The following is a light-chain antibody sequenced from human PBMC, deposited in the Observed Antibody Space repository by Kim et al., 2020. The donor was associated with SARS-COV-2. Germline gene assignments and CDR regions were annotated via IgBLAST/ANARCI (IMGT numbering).Light chain of an antibody. Sequence: AHGKTARITCGGNNIGSKSVHWYQQKPGQAPVLVIYYDSDRPSGIPERFSGSNSGNTATLTISRVEAGDEADYYCQVWDSSSDHPVFGGGTQLTVL. CDR2: YDS. V-gene: IGLV3-21*04. CDR1: NIGSKS. CDR3: QVWDSSSDHPV. J-gene: IGLJ3*02.